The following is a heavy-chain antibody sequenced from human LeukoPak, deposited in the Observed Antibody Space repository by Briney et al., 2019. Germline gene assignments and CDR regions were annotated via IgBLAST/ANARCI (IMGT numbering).Heavy chain of an antibody. Sequence: SETLSLTCTVSDGSISSSSYYWGWIRQPPGKGLEWIGNIYYSGSTYYNPSLKSRVTISVDTSKNQFSLKLTSVTAADTAVYYCARHSGGYYDYWGQGTLVTVSS. V-gene: IGHV4-39*01. CDR1: DGSISSSSYY. CDR3: ARHSGGYYDY. J-gene: IGHJ4*02. CDR2: IYYSGST. D-gene: IGHD3-16*01.